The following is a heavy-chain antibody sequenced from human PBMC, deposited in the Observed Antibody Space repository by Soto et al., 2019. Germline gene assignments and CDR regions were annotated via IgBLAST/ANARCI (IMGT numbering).Heavy chain of an antibody. CDR2: MNPNSGNT. V-gene: IGHV1-8*01. CDR1: GYTFTSYD. CDR3: ARTPSRYYDSSGYYYVDYYYGMDV. J-gene: IGHJ6*02. D-gene: IGHD3-22*01. Sequence: QVQLVQSGAEVKKPGASVKVSCKASGYTFTSYDINWVRQATGQGLEWMGWMNPNSGNTGYAQKFQGRVTMTRNTSISTAYMELSSLRSEDTAVYYCARTPSRYYDSSGYYYVDYYYGMDVWGQGTTVTVSS.